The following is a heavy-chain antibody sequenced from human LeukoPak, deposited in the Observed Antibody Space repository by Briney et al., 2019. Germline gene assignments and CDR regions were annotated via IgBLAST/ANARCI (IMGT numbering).Heavy chain of an antibody. CDR1: GFTFSSYG. D-gene: IGHD3-9*01. J-gene: IGHJ4*02. Sequence: GGSLRLSCAASGFTFSSYGMHWVRQAPGKGLEWVAVISYDGSNKYYADSVKGRFTIPRDNSKNTLYLQMNSRRAEDTAVYYCAKDRLRYFDWLFDYWGQGTLVTVSS. V-gene: IGHV3-30*18. CDR3: AKDRLRYFDWLFDY. CDR2: ISYDGSNK.